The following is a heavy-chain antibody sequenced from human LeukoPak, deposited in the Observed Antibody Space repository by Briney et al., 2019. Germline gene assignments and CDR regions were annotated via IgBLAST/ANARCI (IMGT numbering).Heavy chain of an antibody. D-gene: IGHD2-2*01. J-gene: IGHJ4*02. CDR2: VIPILETT. Sequence: SVKVSCKASGGSFRSYGFNWVRQAPGQGLEWMGGVIPILETTNYAQKFQGRVTITADESTSTIYMELSSLRSDDTAVYYCARVVTYCSSTSCSVGMIDYWGQGTLVTVSS. CDR3: ARVVTYCSSTSCSVGMIDY. V-gene: IGHV1-69*01. CDR1: GGSFRSYG.